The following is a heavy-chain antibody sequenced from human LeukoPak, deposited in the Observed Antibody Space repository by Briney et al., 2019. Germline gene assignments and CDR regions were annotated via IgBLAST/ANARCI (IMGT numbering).Heavy chain of an antibody. Sequence: ASVKVSCKASGYTFTSYGISWVRQAPGQGHEWMGWISAYNGNTNYAQKLQGRVTMTTDTSTSTAYMELRSLRSDDTAVYYCARELDYVWGSYPFGAFDIWGQGTMVTVSS. V-gene: IGHV1-18*01. CDR3: ARELDYVWGSYPFGAFDI. J-gene: IGHJ3*02. CDR2: ISAYNGNT. D-gene: IGHD3-16*01. CDR1: GYTFTSYG.